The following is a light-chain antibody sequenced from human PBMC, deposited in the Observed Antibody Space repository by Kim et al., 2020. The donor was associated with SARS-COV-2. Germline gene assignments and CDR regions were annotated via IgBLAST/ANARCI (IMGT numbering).Light chain of an antibody. CDR3: LVLHNSAWV. J-gene: IGLJ3*02. CDR2: GAT. V-gene: IGLV7-43*01. CDR1: GYH. Sequence: QAVVTQEPSLTVSPGGTVTLTCASGGYHPNWFQQKPGQPPRALIYGATRKHPWTPARFSGSLLVGKAALTVSSVQPEDEADYFCLVLHNSAWVFGGGTQLTVL.